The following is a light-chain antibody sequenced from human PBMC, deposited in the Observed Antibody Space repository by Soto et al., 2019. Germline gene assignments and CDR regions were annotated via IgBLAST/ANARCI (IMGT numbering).Light chain of an antibody. Sequence: QAVVIQPASVSGSPGQSITISCTGTSRDVGGSNYVSWYQHHPHRAPKLLIYEVSYRPSGVSSRFSGSKSGNTASLTISGLQAEDDADYYCSSYTSSNTLEVFGVGTKLTVL. CDR2: EVS. CDR3: SSYTSSNTLEV. V-gene: IGLV2-14*01. J-gene: IGLJ2*01. CDR1: SRDVGGSNY.